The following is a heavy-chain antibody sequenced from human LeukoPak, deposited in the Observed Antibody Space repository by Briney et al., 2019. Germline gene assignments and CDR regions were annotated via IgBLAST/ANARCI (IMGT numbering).Heavy chain of an antibody. CDR3: AREGYYYDSSGYYYRRWFDP. CDR1: GDSVSSNSAA. Sequence: SQTLSLTCAISGDSVSSNSAAWNWIRQSPSRGLEWLGRTYYRSKWYNDYAVSVKSRITINPDTSKNQFSLQLNSVTPEDTAVYYCAREGYYYDSSGYYYRRWFDPWGQGTPVTVSS. V-gene: IGHV6-1*01. CDR2: TYYRSKWYN. D-gene: IGHD3-22*01. J-gene: IGHJ5*02.